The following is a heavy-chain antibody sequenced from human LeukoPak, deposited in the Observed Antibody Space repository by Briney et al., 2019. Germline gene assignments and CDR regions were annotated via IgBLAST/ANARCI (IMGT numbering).Heavy chain of an antibody. V-gene: IGHV3-48*01. CDR2: ITTSSDTI. CDR1: GFNFSTYT. D-gene: IGHD6-13*01. J-gene: IGHJ4*02. CDR3: ARDYWSYSASWLDF. Sequence: GGSLRLSCGDSGFNFSTYTMNWVRQAPGKGLEWFSYITTSSDTIYYADSVKGRFTISRDNANNSLYLQMNSLTAEDTAVYYCARDYWSYSASWLDFWGQGTLVTVSS.